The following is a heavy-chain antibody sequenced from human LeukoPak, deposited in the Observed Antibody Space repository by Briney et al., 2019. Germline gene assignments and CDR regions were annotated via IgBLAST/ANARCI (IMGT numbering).Heavy chain of an antibody. D-gene: IGHD2/OR15-2a*01. CDR2: IRTKPNTYAT. CDR3: TRHTERNSD. CDR1: GFTFSDST. J-gene: IGHJ4*02. Sequence: GGPLKLSCAASGFTFSDSTIHWVRQTSGKGLEWVGRIRTKPNTYATAYAASVKGRFTISRDDSKNTAYLQMNSLKTDDTAVYYCTRHTERNSDWGQGTLVTVSS. V-gene: IGHV3-73*01.